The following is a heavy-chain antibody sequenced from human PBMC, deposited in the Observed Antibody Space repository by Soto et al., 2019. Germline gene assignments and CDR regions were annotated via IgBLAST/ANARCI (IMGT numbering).Heavy chain of an antibody. CDR1: GYTFTSYY. V-gene: IGHV1-46*01. CDR3: ARCIQGDYYYGMDV. CDR2: INPGGGST. D-gene: IGHD5-18*01. Sequence: ASVKVSCKASGYTFTSYYMHWVRQAPGQGLEWMGIINPGGGSTSYAQKFRGRVTMTTDTSTTTVYMELTNLRSDDTAVYYCARCIQGDYYYGMDVWGQGTTVTVSS. J-gene: IGHJ6*02.